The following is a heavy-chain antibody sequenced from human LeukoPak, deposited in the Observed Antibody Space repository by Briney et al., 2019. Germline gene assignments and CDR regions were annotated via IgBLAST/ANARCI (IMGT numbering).Heavy chain of an antibody. V-gene: IGHV1-46*01. D-gene: IGHD3-22*01. CDR3: ARAYYESSAYRHAVYFDY. CDR2: INPSDDST. CDR1: GYSFTSYA. Sequence: GASVKVSCKASGYSFTSYAMTWVRQAPGQGLEWMGIINPSDDSTRYAQKFQGRVTMTKDTSTNTVYMHLSSLSSDDTAVYYCARAYYESSAYRHAVYFDYWGQGTLVTVSS. J-gene: IGHJ4*02.